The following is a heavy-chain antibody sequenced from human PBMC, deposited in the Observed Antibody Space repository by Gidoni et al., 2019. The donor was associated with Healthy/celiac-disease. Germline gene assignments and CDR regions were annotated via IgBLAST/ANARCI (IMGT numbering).Heavy chain of an antibody. CDR1: GFTFSSYW. D-gene: IGHD2-2*01. J-gene: IGHJ5*02. V-gene: IGHV3-74*01. CDR2: INSDGSST. CDR3: ARGAHIVVVPAATSGGDWFDP. Sequence: EVQLVESGGGLVQPGGSLRLSCAASGFTFSSYWMHWVRQAPGKGLVWVSRINSDGSSTSYAESVKGRFTISRDNAKNTLYLQMNSLRAEDTAVYYCARGAHIVVVPAATSGGDWFDPWGQGTLVTVSS.